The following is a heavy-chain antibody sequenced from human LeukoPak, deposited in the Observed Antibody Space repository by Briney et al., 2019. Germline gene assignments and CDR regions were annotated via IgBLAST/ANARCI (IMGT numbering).Heavy chain of an antibody. V-gene: IGHV3-23*01. D-gene: IGHD6-13*01. CDR3: AKSATPYSSSWRHYFDY. Sequence: GGSLRLSCAASGFTFSSYAMSWVRRAPGKGLEWVSTISGSGDNTFYADSVKGRFTISRDNSKNTLYLQMSSLRAEDTAVYYCAKSATPYSSSWRHYFDYWGQGTLVTVSS. CDR1: GFTFSSYA. CDR2: ISGSGDNT. J-gene: IGHJ4*02.